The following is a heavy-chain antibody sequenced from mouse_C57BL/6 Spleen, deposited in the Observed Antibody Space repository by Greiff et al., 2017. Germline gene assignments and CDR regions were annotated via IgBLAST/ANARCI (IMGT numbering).Heavy chain of an antibody. D-gene: IGHD1-1*01. CDR3: ARGDTTVVDWYFDV. V-gene: IGHV1-18*01. Sequence: EVQVVESGPELVKPGASVKITCKASGYTFTDYNMDWVKQSHGKSLEWIGDINPNNGGTIYNQKFKGKATLTVDKSSSTAYMELRSLTSEDTAVYYCARGDTTVVDWYFDVWGTGTTVTVSS. CDR2: INPNNGGT. J-gene: IGHJ1*03. CDR1: GYTFTDYN.